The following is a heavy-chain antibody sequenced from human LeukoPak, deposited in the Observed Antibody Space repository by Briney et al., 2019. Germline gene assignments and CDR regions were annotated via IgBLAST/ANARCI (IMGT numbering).Heavy chain of an antibody. J-gene: IGHJ2*01. CDR2: IYYSGST. V-gene: IGHV4-61*01. CDR1: GGSVSSGSNY. Sequence: SETLSLTCTVSGGSVSSGSNYWSWIRQPPGKGLEWIGEIYYSGSTNYTPSLKSRVTISVDTSKNQFSLKLSSVTAADTAVYYCARDRYYYDTGSYFFFDLWGRGTLVTVSS. D-gene: IGHD3-22*01. CDR3: ARDRYYYDTGSYFFFDL.